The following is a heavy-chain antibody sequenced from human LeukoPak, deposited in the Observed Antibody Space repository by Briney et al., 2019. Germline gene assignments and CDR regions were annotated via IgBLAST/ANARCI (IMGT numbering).Heavy chain of an antibody. J-gene: IGHJ3*02. CDR3: ASVFNDYVWGSLGAFDI. CDR2: ISGSGGST. D-gene: IGHD3-16*01. V-gene: IGHV3-23*01. Sequence: PGGSLRLSCAASGFTFSSYAMSWVRQAPGKGLEWVSAISGSGGSTYYADSVKGRFTISRDNSKNTLYLQMNSLRAEDTAVYYCASVFNDYVWGSLGAFDIWGQGTMVTVSS. CDR1: GFTFSSYA.